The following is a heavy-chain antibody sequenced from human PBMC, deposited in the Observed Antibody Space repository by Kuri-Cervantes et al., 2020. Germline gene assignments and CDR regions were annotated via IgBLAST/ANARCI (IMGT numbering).Heavy chain of an antibody. CDR2: IYCSGST. V-gene: IGHV4-59*08. D-gene: IGHD2-2*01. Sequence: GSLRLSCTVSGGSISSYYWSWIRQPPGKGLEWIGYIYCSGSTNYNPSLKSRVTISVDTSKKQFSLKLSSVTAADTAVYYCARVPDIVVVPAAMYDAFDIWGQGTMVTVSS. CDR3: ARVPDIVVVPAAMYDAFDI. J-gene: IGHJ3*02. CDR1: GGSISSYY.